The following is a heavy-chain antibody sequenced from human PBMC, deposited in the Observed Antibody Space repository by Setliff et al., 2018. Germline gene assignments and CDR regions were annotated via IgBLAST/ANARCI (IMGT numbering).Heavy chain of an antibody. Sequence: ASVKVSCKASGGTFSSYAISWVRQAPGQGLEWMGWIGAYNGNTYNAHKFQGRVTMTSDTSTSTAYMELRSLRSDDTAVYYCERVDFWGQGTLVTVSS. CDR3: ERVDF. CDR1: GGTFSSYA. CDR2: IGAYNGNT. J-gene: IGHJ4*02. V-gene: IGHV1-18*01.